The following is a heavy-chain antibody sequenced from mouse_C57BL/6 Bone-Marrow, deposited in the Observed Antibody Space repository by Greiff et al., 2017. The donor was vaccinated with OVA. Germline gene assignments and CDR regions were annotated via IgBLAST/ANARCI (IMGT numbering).Heavy chain of an antibody. CDR3: ARDGYDFGDWFAY. CDR2: IHPNSGST. J-gene: IGHJ3*01. CDR1: GYTFTSYW. Sequence: VQLQQPGAELVKPGASVKLSCKASGYTFTSYWMPWVKQRPGQGLEWIGMIHPNSGSTNYNEKFKSKATLTVDKSSSTAYMQLSSLTSEDSAVDYCARDGYDFGDWFAYWGQGTPVTVSA. D-gene: IGHD2-4*01. V-gene: IGHV1-64*01.